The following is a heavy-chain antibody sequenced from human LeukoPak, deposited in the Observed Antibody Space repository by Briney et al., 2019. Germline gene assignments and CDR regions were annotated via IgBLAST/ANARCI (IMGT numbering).Heavy chain of an antibody. Sequence: SETLSLTCTVSGGSISSYYWSWIRQPPGKGREWIGYISYSGSTNYNPSLKSRVTISVDTSKNQISLKLSSVTTADTAVYYCARVLGDSMVRGVIPYYFDYWGQGTLVTVSS. V-gene: IGHV4-59*01. CDR1: GGSISSYY. CDR2: ISYSGST. CDR3: ARVLGDSMVRGVIPYYFDY. D-gene: IGHD3-10*01. J-gene: IGHJ4*02.